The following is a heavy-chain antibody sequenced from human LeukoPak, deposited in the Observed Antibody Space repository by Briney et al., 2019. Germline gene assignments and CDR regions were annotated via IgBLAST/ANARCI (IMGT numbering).Heavy chain of an antibody. CDR3: AKDGYCSSTSCSTNWFDP. CDR1: GFTFDDYA. D-gene: IGHD2-2*01. V-gene: IGHV3-9*01. CDR2: ISWYSGSI. J-gene: IGHJ5*02. Sequence: GRSLRLSCAASGFTFDDYAMHWVRQAPGKGLEWVSGISWYSGSIGYADSVKGRFTISRDNSKNTLNLQMNSLRVEDTAVYYCAKDGYCSSTSCSTNWFDPWGQGTLVTVSS.